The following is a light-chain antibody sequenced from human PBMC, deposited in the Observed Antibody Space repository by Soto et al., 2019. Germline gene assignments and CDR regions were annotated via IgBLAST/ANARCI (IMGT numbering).Light chain of an antibody. CDR1: SSDVGGYNY. CDR3: SSYAGSNTVV. Sequence: QSALSQPPSSSGSPGQSVTISCTGTSSDVGGYNYVSWYQQHPGKAPKLMIYEVSKRPSGVPDRFSGSKSGNTASLTVSGLQADDDSDYYCSSYAGSNTVVFGEGTKVTVL. V-gene: IGLV2-8*01. CDR2: EVS. J-gene: IGLJ2*01.